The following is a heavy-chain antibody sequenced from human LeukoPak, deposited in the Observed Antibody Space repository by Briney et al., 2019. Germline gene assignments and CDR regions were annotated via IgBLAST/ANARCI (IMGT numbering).Heavy chain of an antibody. J-gene: IGHJ4*02. CDR2: IRYDGSNK. Sequence: GGSLRLSCAASGFTFSSYGMHWVRQAPGKGLEWVAFIRYDGSNKYYADSVKGRFTISRDNAKNSLYLQMNSLRAEDTAVYYCARDLTWEVPFDYWGQGTLVTVSS. V-gene: IGHV3-30*02. CDR3: ARDLTWEVPFDY. D-gene: IGHD1-26*01. CDR1: GFTFSSYG.